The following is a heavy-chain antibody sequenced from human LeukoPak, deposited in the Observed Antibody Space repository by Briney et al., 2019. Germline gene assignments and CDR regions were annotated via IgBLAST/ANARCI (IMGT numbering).Heavy chain of an antibody. D-gene: IGHD1-1*01. Sequence: SEILSLTCTVSGDSISSYYWRWIRQPPGKGLEWIGYIYDSGSTNYNPSLKSRVTISLDTSKNQFSLKLRSVTAADTALYYCARGNPVATTGTKGGWFDPWGQGTLVTVSS. J-gene: IGHJ5*02. CDR3: ARGNPVATTGTKGGWFDP. V-gene: IGHV4-59*01. CDR2: IYDSGST. CDR1: GDSISSYY.